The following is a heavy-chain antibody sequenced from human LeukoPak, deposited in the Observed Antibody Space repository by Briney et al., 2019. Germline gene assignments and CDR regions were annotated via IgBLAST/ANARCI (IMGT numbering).Heavy chain of an antibody. J-gene: IGHJ2*01. V-gene: IGHV4-59*01. CDR1: GGSISSYY. D-gene: IGHD4-11*01. Sequence: SETLSLTCTVSGGSISSYYWSWIRQPPGKGLEWIGYIYYSGSTNYNPSLKSRVTISVDTSKNQFSLKLSSVTAADTAVYYCARGRLHGYWYFGLWGRGTLVTVSS. CDR2: IYYSGST. CDR3: ARGRLHGYWYFGL.